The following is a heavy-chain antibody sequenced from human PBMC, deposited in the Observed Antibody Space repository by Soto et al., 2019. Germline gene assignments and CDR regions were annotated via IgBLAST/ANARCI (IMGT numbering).Heavy chain of an antibody. CDR3: AKVGYYGSGSPLGRDY. V-gene: IGHV3-23*01. Sequence: GGSLRLSCGASKFIISSYAMSWVRQAPGKGLEWVSTISSSGDRTYYADSVKGRFTISRDNFKNSLYLQMNSLRVEDTAMYYCAKVGYYGSGSPLGRDYWGQGTLVTVSS. D-gene: IGHD3-10*01. CDR1: KFIISSYA. J-gene: IGHJ4*02. CDR2: ISSSGDRT.